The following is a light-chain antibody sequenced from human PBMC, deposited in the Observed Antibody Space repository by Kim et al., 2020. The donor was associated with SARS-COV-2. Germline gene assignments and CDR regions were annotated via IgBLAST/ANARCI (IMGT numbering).Light chain of an antibody. CDR1: QDIRNY. Sequence: SASVGDRVTITCQASQDIRNYLNWYQQTPGKAPKLLIYDASTLETGVPSRFSGSGAGSHFTFTISSLQPEDIATYYCQQYENFPYTFGQRTKLEI. V-gene: IGKV1-33*01. CDR3: QQYENFPYT. J-gene: IGKJ2*01. CDR2: DAS.